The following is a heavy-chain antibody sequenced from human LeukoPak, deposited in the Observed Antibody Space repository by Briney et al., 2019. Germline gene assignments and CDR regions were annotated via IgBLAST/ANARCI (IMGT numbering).Heavy chain of an antibody. CDR3: ARDFPYGAFVGFDY. Sequence: ASVKVSCKASGYTFTGYYMHWVRQAPGQGLEWMGWINPNSGGTNYAQKFQGRVTMTRDTSTSTAYMELSRLRSDDTAVYYCARDFPYGAFVGFDYWGQGTLVTVSS. D-gene: IGHD4-17*01. V-gene: IGHV1-2*02. CDR1: GYTFTGYY. J-gene: IGHJ4*02. CDR2: INPNSGGT.